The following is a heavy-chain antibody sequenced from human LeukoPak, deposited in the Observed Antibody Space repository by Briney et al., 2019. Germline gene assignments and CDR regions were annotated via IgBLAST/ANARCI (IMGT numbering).Heavy chain of an antibody. V-gene: IGHV3-7*04. Sequence: GGSLRLSCAASGVMFPSYWMTWVRQAPGKGLEWVANIKQDGSEKYYVDSVKGRFTISRDNAKNSVYLQMNSLRAEDTAVYYRSRRHPLGFLGSWGQGTLVTVSS. CDR2: IKQDGSEK. D-gene: IGHD2/OR15-2a*01. CDR3: SRRHPLGFLGS. J-gene: IGHJ5*02. CDR1: GVMFPSYW.